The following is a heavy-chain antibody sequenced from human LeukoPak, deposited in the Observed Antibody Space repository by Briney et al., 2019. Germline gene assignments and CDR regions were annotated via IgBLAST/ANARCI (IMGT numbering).Heavy chain of an antibody. CDR1: GDSISRYY. D-gene: IGHD1-26*01. CDR3: AKEYTGTFSPFPSYFDN. V-gene: IGHV3-23*01. CDR2: ITGSGGRT. Sequence: ETLSLTCTVSGDSISRYYWSWVRQAPGKGLEWVSAITGSGGRTYYADSVKGRFTISRDNSKNTLYLQMNSLRAEDTAIYYCAKEYTGTFSPFPSYFDNWGQGTQVTVSS. J-gene: IGHJ4*02.